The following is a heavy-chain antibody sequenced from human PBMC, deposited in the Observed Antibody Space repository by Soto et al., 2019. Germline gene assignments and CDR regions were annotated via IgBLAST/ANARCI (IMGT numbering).Heavy chain of an antibody. CDR3: ARATLSTDCYHCYFDL. CDR1: GFTFRSYA. J-gene: IGHJ4*02. D-gene: IGHD2-21*02. CDR2: IWDNGSSQ. V-gene: IGHV3-33*01. Sequence: SLRLSCTASGFTFRSYAMHWVRQAPGKGLEWVAVIWDNGSSQLYADSVKGRFTISRDNSKNTLSLQMNSLRDEDTAVYYCARATLSTDCYHCYFDLWGQGTLVTVSS.